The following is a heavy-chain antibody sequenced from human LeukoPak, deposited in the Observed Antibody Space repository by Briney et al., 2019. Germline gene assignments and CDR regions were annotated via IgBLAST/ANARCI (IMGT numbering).Heavy chain of an antibody. Sequence: TGGSLRLSCAASGFTFSSIAMTWVRQAPGKGLEWVSTIRSNGGTTYNADSVKGRFTISRDNSKKTLYLQLNSLRVEDTAICYCAKGQELDDGVFDSWGQGTLVTVSS. V-gene: IGHV3-23*01. J-gene: IGHJ4*02. CDR2: IRSNGGTT. D-gene: IGHD1-1*01. CDR1: GFTFSSIA. CDR3: AKGQELDDGVFDS.